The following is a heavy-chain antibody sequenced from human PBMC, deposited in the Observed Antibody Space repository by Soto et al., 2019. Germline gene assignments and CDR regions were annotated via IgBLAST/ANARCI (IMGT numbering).Heavy chain of an antibody. V-gene: IGHV3-48*03. CDR1: GFTFRNYE. Sequence: PGGSLRLSCAASGFTFRNYEMNWVRQVPGKGLEWVSYISSRSTGIFYADSVKGRFTISRDDANNSLYLQMNSLRAEDTAIYYCARPRAFDGYDGGYFFDFWGQGTLVTVSS. J-gene: IGHJ4*02. D-gene: IGHD5-12*01. CDR2: ISSRSTGI. CDR3: ARPRAFDGYDGGYFFDF.